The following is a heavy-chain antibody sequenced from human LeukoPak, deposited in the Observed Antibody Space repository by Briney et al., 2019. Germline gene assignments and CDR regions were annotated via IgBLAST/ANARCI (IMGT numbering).Heavy chain of an antibody. CDR1: GFTFSSYG. Sequence: PGGSLRLSCAASGFTFSSYGMHWVRQAPGKGLEWVAVISYDGSNKYYADSVKGRFTISRDNSKNTLYLQMNSLGAEDTAVYYCAKDRYSMGTGYFDYWGQGTLVTVSS. V-gene: IGHV3-30*18. CDR3: AKDRYSMGTGYFDY. CDR2: ISYDGSNK. J-gene: IGHJ4*02. D-gene: IGHD5-18*01.